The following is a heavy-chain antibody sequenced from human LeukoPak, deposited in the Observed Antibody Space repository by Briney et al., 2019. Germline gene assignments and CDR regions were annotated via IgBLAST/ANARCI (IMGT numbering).Heavy chain of an antibody. CDR1: GYSLTALS. CDR2: FDPEDGET. J-gene: IGHJ3*02. V-gene: IGHV1-24*01. Sequence: ASVKVSCKVSGYSLTALSMHWVRQAPGKGLEWMGGFDPEDGETIYAQKFQGRVTMTEDTSTDTAYMELSSLRSEDTAVYYCATTSYSGYEFDAFDIWGQGTMVTVSS. D-gene: IGHD5-12*01. CDR3: ATTSYSGYEFDAFDI.